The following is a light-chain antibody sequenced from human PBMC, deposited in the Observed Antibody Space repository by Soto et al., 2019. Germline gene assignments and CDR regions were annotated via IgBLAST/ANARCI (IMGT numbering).Light chain of an antibody. J-gene: IGKJ1*01. Sequence: DIQMTQSPSSLSASVGDRVTITCRASQDIRSYLAWYQQKAGRAPKLLIYDASSLERGVPSRFSGSGSGADFTLTISSLQPDDFATYYCQQYNSEWTVGQGTKVDIK. CDR2: DAS. V-gene: IGKV1-5*01. CDR1: QDIRSY. CDR3: QQYNSEWT.